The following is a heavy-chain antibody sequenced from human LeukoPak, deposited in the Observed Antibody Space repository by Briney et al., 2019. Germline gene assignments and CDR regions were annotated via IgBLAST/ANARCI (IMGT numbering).Heavy chain of an antibody. CDR3: ARGRAISIFGVVTIDAFDI. CDR1: GYSFTSYW. Sequence: GESLKISCKGSGYSFTSYWIGWVRQMPGKGLEWMGIIYPGDSDTRYSPSFQGQVTISADKSISTAYLQWSSLKASDTAMYYCARGRAISIFGVVTIDAFDIWGQGTMVTVSS. J-gene: IGHJ3*02. V-gene: IGHV5-51*01. CDR2: IYPGDSDT. D-gene: IGHD3-3*01.